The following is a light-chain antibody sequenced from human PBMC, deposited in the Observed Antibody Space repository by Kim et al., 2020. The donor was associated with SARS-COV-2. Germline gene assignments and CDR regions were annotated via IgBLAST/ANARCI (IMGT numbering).Light chain of an antibody. CDR1: SSNIGSNN. V-gene: IGLV1-44*01. CDR3: AVWDDSLKQGV. CDR2: SNN. Sequence: ELTQPPSASGTPGQRVTISCSGSSSNIGSNNVVWYQQLPGAAPNLLIYSNNQRPSGIPDRFSGSRSGTSASLAISGLQSGDEDDYYCAVWDDSLKQGVFGGGTQLTVL. J-gene: IGLJ3*02.